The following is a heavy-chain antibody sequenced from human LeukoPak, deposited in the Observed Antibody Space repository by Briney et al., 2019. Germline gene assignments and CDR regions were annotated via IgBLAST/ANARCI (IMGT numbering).Heavy chain of an antibody. CDR3: ARTYYYDHRGAFDI. Sequence: ASVKVSCKASGYTFTSYDINWVRPATGQGLEWMGWMNPNSGNTGYAQKFEGRVTMTRNTSISTAYMELSSLRSEDTAVYYCARTYYYDHRGAFDIWGQGTMVTVSS. CDR2: MNPNSGNT. J-gene: IGHJ3*02. CDR1: GYTFTSYD. D-gene: IGHD3-22*01. V-gene: IGHV1-8*01.